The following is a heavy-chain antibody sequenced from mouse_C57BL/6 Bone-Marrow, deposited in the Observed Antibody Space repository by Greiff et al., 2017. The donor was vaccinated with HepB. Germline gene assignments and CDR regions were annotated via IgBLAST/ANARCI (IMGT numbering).Heavy chain of an antibody. CDR1: GFTFSSYA. CDR2: ISDGGSYT. V-gene: IGHV5-4*03. CDR3: ARVGGWLLRFAY. Sequence: EVNVVESGGGLVKPGGSLKLSCAASGFTFSSYAMSWVRQTPEKRLEWVATISDGGSYTYYPDNVKGRFTISRDNAKNNLYLQMSHLKSEDTAMYYCARVGGWLLRFAYWGQGTLVTVSA. J-gene: IGHJ3*01. D-gene: IGHD2-3*01.